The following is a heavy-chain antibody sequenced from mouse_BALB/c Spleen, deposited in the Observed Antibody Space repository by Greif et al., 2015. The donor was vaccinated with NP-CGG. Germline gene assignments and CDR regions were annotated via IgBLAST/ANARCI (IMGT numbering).Heavy chain of an antibody. CDR3: ARSPYGNYAMDY. J-gene: IGHJ4*01. V-gene: IGHV3-8*02. Sequence: EVKLMESGPSLVKPSQTLSLTCSVTGDSITSGYWNWIRKFPGNKLEYMGYISYSGSTYYNPSLKSRISITRDTSKNQYYLQLNSVTTEDTATYYCARSPYGNYAMDYWGQGTSVTVSS. CDR1: GDSITSGY. D-gene: IGHD2-1*01. CDR2: ISYSGST.